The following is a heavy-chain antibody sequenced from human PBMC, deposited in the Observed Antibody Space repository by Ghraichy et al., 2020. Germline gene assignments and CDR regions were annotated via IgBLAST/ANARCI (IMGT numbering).Heavy chain of an antibody. J-gene: IGHJ4*02. V-gene: IGHV3-23*01. Sequence: SCAASGFIFSSYAMSWVRQAPGLGLEWVSTFSATDSGTYYADSVKGRFTISRDNSKNTVYLQMNSLRVEDTAVYYCAKLYYYGSGRGADYWGQGTLVTVSS. D-gene: IGHD3-10*01. CDR2: FSATDSGT. CDR1: GFIFSSYA. CDR3: AKLYYYGSGRGADY.